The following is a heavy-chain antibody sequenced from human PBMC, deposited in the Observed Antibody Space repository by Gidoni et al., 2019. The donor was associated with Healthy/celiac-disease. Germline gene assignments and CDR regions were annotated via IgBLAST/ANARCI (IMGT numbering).Heavy chain of an antibody. CDR2: IYYSWST. J-gene: IGHJ4*02. CDR3: SLAFENYYDSSGYYYSTSDY. CDR1: GGSISSSSYS. D-gene: IGHD3-22*01. Sequence: QLQLQESGPGLVNPSETLSLTCTVSGGSISSSSYSWGWLRPPPGKGLEWIGSIYYSWSTYYNPTRKSRVNRSVDTSKNQFSLKLSSVTAADTAVYYCSLAFENYYDSSGYYYSTSDYWGQGTLVTVSS. V-gene: IGHV4-39*01.